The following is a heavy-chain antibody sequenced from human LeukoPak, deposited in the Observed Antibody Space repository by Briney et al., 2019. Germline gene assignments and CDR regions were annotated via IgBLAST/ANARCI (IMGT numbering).Heavy chain of an antibody. CDR3: ASKVVVVAASKGPFDI. V-gene: IGHV1-18*01. CDR1: GYTFTSYG. CDR2: ISAYNGNT. J-gene: IGHJ3*02. Sequence: GASVKVSCKASGYTFTSYGISWVRQAPGQGLEWMGWISAYNGNTNYAQKLQGRVAMTTDTSTSTAYMELRSLRSDDTAVYYCASKVVVVAASKGPFDIWGQGTMVTVSS. D-gene: IGHD2-15*01.